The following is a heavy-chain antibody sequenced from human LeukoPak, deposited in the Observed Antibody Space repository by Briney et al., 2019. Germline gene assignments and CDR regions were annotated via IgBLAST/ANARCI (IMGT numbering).Heavy chain of an antibody. J-gene: IGHJ3*02. CDR2: IIPIFGTA. Sequence: SVKVSCKASGGTFSSYAISWVRQAPGQGLEWMGGIIPIFGTANYAQKFQGRVTMTEDTSTDTAYMELSSLRSEDTAVYYCATTYQIAAAGDDAFDIWGQGTMVTVSS. D-gene: IGHD6-13*01. V-gene: IGHV1-69*06. CDR3: ATTYQIAAAGDDAFDI. CDR1: GGTFSSYA.